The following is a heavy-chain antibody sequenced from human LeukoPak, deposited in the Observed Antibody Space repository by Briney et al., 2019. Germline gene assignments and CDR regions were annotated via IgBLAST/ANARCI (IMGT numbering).Heavy chain of an antibody. J-gene: IGHJ3*02. CDR2: IYHSGST. Sequence: PSETLSLTCAVSGYSISSGYYWGWIRPPPGKGLERIGTIYHSGSTYYNPSLKSRVTISVDTSKNQFSLKLSSVTAADTAVYYCARHQHDFWSGSDAFDIWGQGTMVTVSS. CDR3: ARHQHDFWSGSDAFDI. D-gene: IGHD3-3*01. CDR1: GYSISSGYY. V-gene: IGHV4-38-2*01.